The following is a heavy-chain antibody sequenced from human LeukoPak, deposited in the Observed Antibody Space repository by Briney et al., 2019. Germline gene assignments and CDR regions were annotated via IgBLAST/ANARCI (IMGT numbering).Heavy chain of an antibody. D-gene: IGHD3/OR15-3a*01. J-gene: IGHJ3*02. CDR1: GGSISSYY. Sequence: SETLSLTCTVSGGSISSYYWSWIRQPPGKGLEWIGYIYYSGSTNYNPSLKSRVTISVDTSKNQFSLKLSSVTAADTAVYYCARGEFRTGAFDIWGQGTMVTVSS. CDR2: IYYSGST. CDR3: ARGEFRTGAFDI. V-gene: IGHV4-59*01.